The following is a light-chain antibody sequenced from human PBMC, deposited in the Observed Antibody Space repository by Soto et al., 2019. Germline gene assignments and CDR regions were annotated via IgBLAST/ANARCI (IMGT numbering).Light chain of an antibody. CDR3: QQSYTTLTWT. Sequence: DIQMTQSPSSLSASVGDRVTITCRASQSIGTYLNWYQQKPGKAPTVLIFAASTLQSGVPSRFSGSGSGTDLTLTISSLQPEDFATYYCQQSYTTLTWTFGQGTKVEIK. J-gene: IGKJ1*01. CDR2: AAS. V-gene: IGKV1-39*01. CDR1: QSIGTY.